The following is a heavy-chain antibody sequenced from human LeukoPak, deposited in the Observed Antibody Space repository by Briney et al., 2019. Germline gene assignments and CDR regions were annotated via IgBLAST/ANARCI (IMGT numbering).Heavy chain of an antibody. D-gene: IGHD6-6*01. CDR1: GYTFNGHY. Sequence: ASVKVSCKASGYTFNGHYMHWVRQAPGQGLEWMGWINPNSGGTNYAQKFQGRVTMTRDTSISAAYMELSRLRSDDTAVYYCARGGRIAARRWFDPWGQGTLVTVSS. V-gene: IGHV1-2*02. J-gene: IGHJ5*02. CDR3: ARGGRIAARRWFDP. CDR2: INPNSGGT.